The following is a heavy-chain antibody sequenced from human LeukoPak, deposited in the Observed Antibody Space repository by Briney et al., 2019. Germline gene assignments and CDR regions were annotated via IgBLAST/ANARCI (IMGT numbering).Heavy chain of an antibody. CDR1: GFAFSQFP. D-gene: IGHD3-10*01. V-gene: IGHV3-30*03. CDR3: ARDKSYFGSGNYHYFDS. J-gene: IGHJ4*02. Sequence: GGSLRLSCVASGFAFSQFPVHWVRQAPGKRLEWVAFISHDGGNKKYGDSVKGRFTISRDNSKNTVYLQMNSLRPEDTALYYCARDKSYFGSGNYHYFDSWGQGTLVTVSS. CDR2: ISHDGGNK.